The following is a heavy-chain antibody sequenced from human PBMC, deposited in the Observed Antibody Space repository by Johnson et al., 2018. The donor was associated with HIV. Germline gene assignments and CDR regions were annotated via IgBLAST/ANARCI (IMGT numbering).Heavy chain of an antibody. CDR2: IKQDGSEK. J-gene: IGHJ3*02. CDR1: GFTFSSYW. CDR3: ARERVLGSFDI. Sequence: VQLVESGGGLVQPGRSLRLSCAASGFTFSSYWMSWVRQAPGNGLEWVANIKQDGSEKYYADSVKGRFTISRDNAKNSLYLQMNSLRAEETAVYYCARERVLGSFDIWGQGTMVTVSS. V-gene: IGHV3-7*01.